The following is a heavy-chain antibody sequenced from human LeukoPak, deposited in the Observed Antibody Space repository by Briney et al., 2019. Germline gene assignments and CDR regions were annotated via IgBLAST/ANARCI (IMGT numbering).Heavy chain of an antibody. CDR1: GFTFTSYD. CDR2: MNPNNGNT. CDR3: ARAQHYYDSSGYYPASFDY. D-gene: IGHD3-22*01. V-gene: IGHV1-8*01. Sequence: ASVKVSCKASGFTFTSYDINWVRQASGQGLEWMGWMNPNNGNTGYAQKFQGRVTMTRDTSISTAYMELRGLRSEDTAVYYCARAQHYYDSSGYYPASFDYWGQGTLVTVSS. J-gene: IGHJ4*02.